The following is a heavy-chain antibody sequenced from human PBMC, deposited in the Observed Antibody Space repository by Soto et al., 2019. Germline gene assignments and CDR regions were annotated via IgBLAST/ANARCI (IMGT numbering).Heavy chain of an antibody. CDR2: IYYSGST. V-gene: IGHV4-31*02. CDR3: ARGGRRSPVMDV. Sequence: QVQLQESGPGLVKPSQTLSLTCTVSGGSISSGGYYWSWIRQHPGKGLEWIGYIYYSGSTYYNPSLKSRVTIPVDTSKNQFSRRLSSVTAADTAVYYCARGGRRSPVMDVWGQGTTVTVS. J-gene: IGHJ6*02. CDR1: GGSISSGGYY.